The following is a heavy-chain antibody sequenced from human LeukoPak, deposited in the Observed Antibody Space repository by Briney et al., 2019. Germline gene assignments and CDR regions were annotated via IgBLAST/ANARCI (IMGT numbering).Heavy chain of an antibody. CDR3: AGRRGAVFRGVGGSSYYGMDV. D-gene: IGHD3-10*01. J-gene: IGHJ6*04. Sequence: SETLSLTCTVSCGSISSYYWIWSRQPPGKGLEWIGYIYYSGSINYNPSLKSRVTISVDTSKNQFSLKLTSVTAAYTAVYYWAGRRGAVFRGVGGSSYYGMDVWGKGVTV. V-gene: IGHV4-59*01. CDR1: CGSISSYY. CDR2: IYYSGSI.